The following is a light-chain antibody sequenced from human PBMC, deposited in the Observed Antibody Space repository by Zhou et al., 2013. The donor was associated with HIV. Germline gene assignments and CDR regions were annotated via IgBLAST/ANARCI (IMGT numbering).Light chain of an antibody. J-gene: IGKJ1*01. Sequence: PGERATLSCRASLSVGSIFLAWYQQKPGQAPRLLIYGASNRATGIPDRFSGSESGTDFILTISRLEPEDFAVYYCQQYGTSPWTFGQGTKVEIK. CDR3: QQYGTSPWT. CDR1: LSVGSIF. V-gene: IGKV3-20*01. CDR2: GAS.